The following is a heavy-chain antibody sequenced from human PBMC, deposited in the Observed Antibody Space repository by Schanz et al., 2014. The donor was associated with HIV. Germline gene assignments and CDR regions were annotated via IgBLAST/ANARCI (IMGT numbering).Heavy chain of an antibody. Sequence: EVQLVESGGGLVQPGGSLRLSCIASGFTFNNYAMTWVRQAPGKGLEWVSSISESGSRSYYADSVNGRFTISRDNSKNTLYLQMTTLRTEDTAVYYCAIRTPMISFGAFEIWGRGTMVTVSS. J-gene: IGHJ3*02. D-gene: IGHD3-16*01. V-gene: IGHV3-23*04. CDR3: AIRTPMISFGAFEI. CDR2: ISESGSRS. CDR1: GFTFNNYA.